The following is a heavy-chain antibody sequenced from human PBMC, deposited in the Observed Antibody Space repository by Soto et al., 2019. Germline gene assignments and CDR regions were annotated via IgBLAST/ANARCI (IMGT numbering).Heavy chain of an antibody. CDR2: IYWDDDK. J-gene: IGHJ4*02. Sequence: QITLKESGTTLVKPTQTLTLTCTFSGFSLTTYGVGVGWVRQPPGKALEWLALIYWDDDKRYSPSLKTRLTITKDNSKNHVVLTMTNMDPVDTATYYCAHRLTLNSDWNYGRFDYWGQGTLVTVSS. CDR3: AHRLTLNSDWNYGRFDY. CDR1: GFSLTTYGVG. V-gene: IGHV2-5*02. D-gene: IGHD1-7*01.